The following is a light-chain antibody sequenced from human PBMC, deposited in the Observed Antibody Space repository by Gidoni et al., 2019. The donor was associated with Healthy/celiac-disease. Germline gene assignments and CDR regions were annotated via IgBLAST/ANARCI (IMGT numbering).Light chain of an antibody. J-gene: IGKJ5*01. CDR2: AAS. CDR1: QGISSY. CDR3: QQYYSYPIT. Sequence: AIRMTQSPSSFSASTGDRVTITCRASQGISSYLAWYQQKPGKAPKLLIYAASTLQSGVPSRFSGRGSGTDFTLTISCLQSEDFATYYCQQYYSYPITFXQXTRLEIK. V-gene: IGKV1-8*01.